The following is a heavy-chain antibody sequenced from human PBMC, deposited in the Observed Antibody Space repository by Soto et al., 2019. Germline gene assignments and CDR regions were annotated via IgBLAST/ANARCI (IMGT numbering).Heavy chain of an antibody. CDR3: ARHTAYYDSSGYYVH. V-gene: IGHV5-10-1*01. CDR2: IDPSDSYT. CDR1: GYSFTSYW. J-gene: IGHJ1*01. Sequence: XESLTISWKGSGYSFTSYWITWVRQMPGKGLEWMGRIDPSDSYTNYSPSFQGHVTISADKSISTAYLQWSSLKASDTAMYYCARHTAYYDSSGYYVHWGQGTLVTVSS. D-gene: IGHD3-22*01.